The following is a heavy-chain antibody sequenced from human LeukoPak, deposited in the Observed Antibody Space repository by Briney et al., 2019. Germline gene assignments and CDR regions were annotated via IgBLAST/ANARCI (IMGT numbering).Heavy chain of an antibody. J-gene: IGHJ4*02. CDR3: ATSRIAVAGRDY. CDR2: INWSGGST. D-gene: IGHD6-19*01. V-gene: IGHV3-20*04. Sequence: GGSLRLSCAASGFTFDDYGMSWVRQAPGKGLERVSGINWSGGSTGYADSVKGRFTISRDNAKNSLYLQMNSLRDEDTALYYCATSRIAVAGRDYWGQGTLVTVSS. CDR1: GFTFDDYG.